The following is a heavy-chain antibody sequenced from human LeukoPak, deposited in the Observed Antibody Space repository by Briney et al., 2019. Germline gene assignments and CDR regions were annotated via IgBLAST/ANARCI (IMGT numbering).Heavy chain of an antibody. V-gene: IGHV2-5*01. Sequence: SGPTLVNPTQTLTLTCSFSGFSLSTTGLSVGWIRQPPGRALEWLALIFWNDDKRYSPSLKSRLTITKDTSKNQVVLTMTNMGPVDTATYYCAHRPDYAFDFWGQGTLVSVSS. CDR1: GFSLSTTGLS. D-gene: IGHD4/OR15-4a*01. CDR3: AHRPDYAFDF. J-gene: IGHJ4*02. CDR2: IFWNDDK.